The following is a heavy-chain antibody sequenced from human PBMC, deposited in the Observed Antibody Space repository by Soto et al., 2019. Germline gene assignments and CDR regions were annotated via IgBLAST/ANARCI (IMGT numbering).Heavy chain of an antibody. CDR2: ISYDGSNK. CDR3: SRDQGQLLVGDWFDP. CDR1: GFTFSSYA. J-gene: IGHJ5*02. D-gene: IGHD6-19*01. V-gene: IGHV3-30-3*01. Sequence: QVQLVESGGGVVQPGRSLRLSCAASGFTFSSYAMHWVRQAPGKGLEWVAVISYDGSNKYYADSVKGRFTISRDNSKNTMYLQMNSLSAEDTAVYYYSRDQGQLLVGDWFDPWGQGTLVTVSS.